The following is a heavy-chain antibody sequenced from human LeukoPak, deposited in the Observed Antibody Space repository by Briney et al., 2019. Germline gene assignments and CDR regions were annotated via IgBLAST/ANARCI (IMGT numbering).Heavy chain of an antibody. CDR1: VFTLSSYA. Sequence: GGSLRLSCAASVFTLSSYAMSWVRQAPGKGLEWVSAISGSGGSTYYADSVKGRFTISRDNSKNTLYLQMNSLRAEDTAVYYCTKNVREGHNYYYYMDVWGKGTTVTVSS. J-gene: IGHJ6*03. V-gene: IGHV3-23*01. CDR3: TKNVREGHNYYYYMDV. CDR2: ISGSGGST.